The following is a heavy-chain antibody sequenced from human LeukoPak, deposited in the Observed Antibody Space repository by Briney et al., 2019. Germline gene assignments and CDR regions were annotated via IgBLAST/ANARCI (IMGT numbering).Heavy chain of an antibody. J-gene: IGHJ4*02. Sequence: GGSLRLSCAASGFTFSTYVMTWVRQAPGKGLEWGSALSGSGGSTFYADSVKGRFTISRDNSNNTLYLQMNSLRAEDTAVYYCAKGRTPDYWGQGTLVTVSS. D-gene: IGHD2-15*01. CDR3: AKGRTPDY. V-gene: IGHV3-23*01. CDR2: LSGSGGST. CDR1: GFTFSTYV.